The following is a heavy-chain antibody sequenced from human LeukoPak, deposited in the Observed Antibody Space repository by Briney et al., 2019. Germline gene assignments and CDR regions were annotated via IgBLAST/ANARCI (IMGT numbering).Heavy chain of an antibody. J-gene: IGHJ4*02. CDR1: GFTFSSYA. CDR2: IRYNGSNK. CDR3: TTGDIVATLSHPVDY. Sequence: GGSLRLSCAASGFTFSSYAMSWVRQAPGKGLEWVAFIRYNGSNKYYADSVKGRFTISRDNSKNTLYLQMNSLRAEDTAVYYCTTGDIVATLSHPVDYWGQGTLVTVSS. V-gene: IGHV3-30*02. D-gene: IGHD5-12*01.